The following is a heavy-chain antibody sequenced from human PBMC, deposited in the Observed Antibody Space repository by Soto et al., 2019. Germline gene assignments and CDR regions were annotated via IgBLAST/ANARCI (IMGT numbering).Heavy chain of an antibody. Sequence: QVQLVESGGGVVQPGRSLRLSCAASGFTFSSYGMHWVRQAPGKGLEWVAVISYDGSNKYYADSVKGRFTISRDNSKNTLYLQMNSLRAEDTAVYYCAKDYAEYFQHRGQGTLVTVSS. CDR1: GFTFSSYG. V-gene: IGHV3-30*18. CDR3: AKDYAEYFQH. CDR2: ISYDGSNK. J-gene: IGHJ1*01.